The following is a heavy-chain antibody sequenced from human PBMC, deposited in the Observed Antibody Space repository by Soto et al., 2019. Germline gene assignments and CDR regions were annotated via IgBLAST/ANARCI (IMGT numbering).Heavy chain of an antibody. D-gene: IGHD6-19*01. J-gene: IGHJ3*02. V-gene: IGHV3-9*01. CDR3: AKGSTVAANHDAFDI. Sequence: GGSLRLSCAASGFTFDDYAMHWVRQAPGKGLEWVSGISWNSGSIGYADSVKGRFTISRDNAKNSLYLQMNSLRAEDTALYYCAKGSTVAANHDAFDIWGQGTMVTVSS. CDR2: ISWNSGSI. CDR1: GFTFDDYA.